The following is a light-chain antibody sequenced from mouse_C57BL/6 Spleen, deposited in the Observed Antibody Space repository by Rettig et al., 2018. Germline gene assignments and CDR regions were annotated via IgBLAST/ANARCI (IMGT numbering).Light chain of an antibody. CDR2: YAS. J-gene: IGKJ1*01. Sequence: DIVMTQSPATLSVTPGDRVSLSCRASQSIRHYLHWSQQKSHESPRLLIKYASQSISGIPSRFSGSGSGSDFTLSINSVEPEDVGVYYCQNGHSFPRTFGGGTKLEIK. CDR1: QSIRHY. CDR3: QNGHSFPRT. V-gene: IGKV5-39*01.